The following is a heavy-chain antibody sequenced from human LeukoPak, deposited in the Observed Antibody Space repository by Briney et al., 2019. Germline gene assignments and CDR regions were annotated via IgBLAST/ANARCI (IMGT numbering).Heavy chain of an antibody. CDR2: IYYSGST. V-gene: IGHV4-30-4*01. CDR1: GASINSGDYY. J-gene: IGHJ4*02. CDR3: SRGLRGRSGYYFDS. Sequence: SETLSLTCTVSGASINSGDYYWNWIRQPPGKGLEWIGYIYYSGSTYYNPSLKSRVTISLDTSKTQFSLRLSSVTAADTAVYYCSRGLRGRSGYYFDSWGQGTLVTVSS.